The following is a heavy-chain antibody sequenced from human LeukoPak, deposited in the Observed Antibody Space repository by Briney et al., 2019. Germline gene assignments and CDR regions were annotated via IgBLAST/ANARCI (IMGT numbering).Heavy chain of an antibody. CDR2: HFYSGRT. CDR1: DGSISSNNYY. V-gene: IGHV4-39*01. Sequence: SETLSPTCTVSDGSISSNNYYWAWIRQPPGKGLEWIGSHFYSGRTYYNPSLKSRVTISVDTSKNQFFLRLNSVTAADTALYHCARHLAVAGTSYNWFDRWGQGTQVTVSS. D-gene: IGHD6-19*01. J-gene: IGHJ5*02. CDR3: ARHLAVAGTSYNWFDR.